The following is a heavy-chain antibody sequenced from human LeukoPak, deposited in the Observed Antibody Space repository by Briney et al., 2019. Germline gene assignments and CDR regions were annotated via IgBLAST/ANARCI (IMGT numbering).Heavy chain of an antibody. V-gene: IGHV1-2*02. CDR3: ARGGGTDWNDVGTFDI. CDR2: INPNSGGT. J-gene: IGHJ3*02. CDR1: GYTFSGYY. Sequence: GASVKVSCKASGYTFSGYYIHWVRQAPGQGLEWMAWINPNSGGTNYAQNFQGRVAMTRDTSISTVYMELSRLTFDDTAVYYCARGGGTDWNDVGTFDIWGQGTMVAVSS. D-gene: IGHD1-1*01.